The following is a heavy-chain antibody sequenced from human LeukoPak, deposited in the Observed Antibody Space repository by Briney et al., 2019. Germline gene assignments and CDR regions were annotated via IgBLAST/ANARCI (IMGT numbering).Heavy chain of an antibody. V-gene: IGHV4-39*07. CDR1: GGSVSSSSYH. CDR3: ARGLRSNYDFWSDVYYGMDV. D-gene: IGHD3-3*01. CDR2: IYYSGST. Sequence: PSETLSLTCTVSGGSVSSSSYHWDWIRQPPGKGLEWIGSIYYSGSTYSNPSLKSRVTISVDTSKNQFSLKLSSVTAADTAVYYCARGLRSNYDFWSDVYYGMDVWGQGTTVTVSS. J-gene: IGHJ6*02.